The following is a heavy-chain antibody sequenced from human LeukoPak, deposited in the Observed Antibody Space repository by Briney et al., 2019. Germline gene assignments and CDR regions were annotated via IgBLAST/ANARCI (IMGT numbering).Heavy chain of an antibody. CDR2: ISWNSDSI. V-gene: IGHV3-9*01. CDR3: AKEAGGGYGESFDY. Sequence: AGGSLRLSCAASGLIFNDYAMHWVRQAPGKGLEWVPGISWNSDSIDYADSVKGRFTISRDNAKNSLYLQMNSLRAEDTALYYCAKEAGGGYGESFDYWGQGTLVTVSS. J-gene: IGHJ4*02. CDR1: GLIFNDYA. D-gene: IGHD4-17*01.